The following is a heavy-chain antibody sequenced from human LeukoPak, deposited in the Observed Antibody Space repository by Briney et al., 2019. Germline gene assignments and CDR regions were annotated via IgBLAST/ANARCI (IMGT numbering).Heavy chain of an antibody. D-gene: IGHD6-13*01. CDR2: ISAYNGNT. CDR3: ARDQRYSSSSDY. CDR1: GGTFSSYA. V-gene: IGHV1-18*01. J-gene: IGHJ4*02. Sequence: ASVKVSCKASGGTFSSYAISWVRQAPGQGLEWMGWISAYNGNTNYAQKLQGRVTMTTDTSTSTAYMELRSLRSDDTAVYYCARDQRYSSSSDYWGQGTLVTVSS.